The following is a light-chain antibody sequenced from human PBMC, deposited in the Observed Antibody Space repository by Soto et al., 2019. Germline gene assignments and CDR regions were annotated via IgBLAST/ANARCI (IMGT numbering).Light chain of an antibody. J-gene: IGKJ5*01. Sequence: EIVLTQSPLSLSFSPGEPASISCRSSQSLTHSSGYNYLDWYLLKSGQPPQLVIYLGSNRGSGVPDRFSGSGSGTHFTLTISRVETEDAGVYFCMQPLQTLITFGQGTRLEN. CDR2: LGS. CDR3: MQPLQTLIT. V-gene: IGKV2-28*01. CDR1: QSLTHSSGYNY.